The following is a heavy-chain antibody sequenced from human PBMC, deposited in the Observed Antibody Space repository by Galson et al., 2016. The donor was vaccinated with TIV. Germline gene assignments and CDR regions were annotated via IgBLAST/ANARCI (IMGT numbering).Heavy chain of an antibody. J-gene: IGHJ4*02. V-gene: IGHV3-9*01. D-gene: IGHD6-13*01. Sequence: SLRLSCAASGFTFGEYGMHWVRQAPGKGLEWVSGISWNGDAMDYVDSVTGRFTVSRDNAKELLFLQMDSLRVEDTAVYYCARVCSWYYVDFWGQGTLITVSS. CDR3: ARVCSWYYVDF. CDR1: GFTFGEYG. CDR2: ISWNGDAM.